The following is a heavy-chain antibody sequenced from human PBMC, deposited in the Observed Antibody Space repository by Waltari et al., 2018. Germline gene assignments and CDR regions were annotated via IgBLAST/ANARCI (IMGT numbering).Heavy chain of an antibody. CDR1: GCTFHRDA. Sequence: QVQLVESGGGVVQPGRSLRLSCAASGCTFHRDAMHWVRQAPGQGLEWVAVMWYDGSNKYYADSVKGRFTISRDNSKNTLYLQMNSLRAEDTAVYYCARDLGRAAAGTFDHWGQGTLVTVSS. CDR2: MWYDGSNK. CDR3: ARDLGRAAAGTFDH. J-gene: IGHJ4*02. V-gene: IGHV3-33*01. D-gene: IGHD6-13*01.